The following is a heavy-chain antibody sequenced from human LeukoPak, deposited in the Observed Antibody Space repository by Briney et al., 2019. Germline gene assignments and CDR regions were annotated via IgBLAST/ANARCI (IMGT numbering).Heavy chain of an antibody. CDR3: ARTYYDILTGYYYYMDV. CDR1: GGSLSFYY. D-gene: IGHD3-9*01. Sequence: KPSETLSLTCGVSGGSLSFYYWSWIRQSPGKGLEWIAEISQSGDSNYNMSLKSRVTISLDKSKNQVSLKLNSVTAADTAVYYCARTYYDILTGYYYYMDVWGKGTTVTVSS. J-gene: IGHJ6*03. V-gene: IGHV4-34*01. CDR2: ISQSGDS.